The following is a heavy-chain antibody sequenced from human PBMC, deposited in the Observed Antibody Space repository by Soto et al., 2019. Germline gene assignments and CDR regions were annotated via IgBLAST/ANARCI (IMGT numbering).Heavy chain of an antibody. D-gene: IGHD3-10*01. Sequence: EVRLLESGGGLVQPGGSLRLSCAASGFTFSVYAMSWVRQAPGKGLEWVSGISGSGDSTHYADSVKGRFTVTRDNSKSMIYLQTNSLRAEDTAIYSCTKALYGGFSYWGQGTLVTVSS. J-gene: IGHJ4*02. CDR1: GFTFSVYA. CDR3: TKALYGGFSY. V-gene: IGHV3-23*01. CDR2: ISGSGDST.